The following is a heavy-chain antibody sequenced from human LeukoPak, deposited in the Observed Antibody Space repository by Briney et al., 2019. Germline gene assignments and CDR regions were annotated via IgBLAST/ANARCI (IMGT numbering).Heavy chain of an antibody. CDR3: ASIPYYYDSSGLLFFDY. CDR1: GGTFSSYA. CDR2: IIPIFGTA. D-gene: IGHD3-22*01. Sequence: GASVKVSCEASGGTFSSYAISWVRQAPGQGLEWMGGIIPIFGTANYAQKFQGRVTITADESTSTAYMELSSLRSEDTAVYYCASIPYYYDSSGLLFFDYWGQGTLVTVSS. J-gene: IGHJ4*02. V-gene: IGHV1-69*13.